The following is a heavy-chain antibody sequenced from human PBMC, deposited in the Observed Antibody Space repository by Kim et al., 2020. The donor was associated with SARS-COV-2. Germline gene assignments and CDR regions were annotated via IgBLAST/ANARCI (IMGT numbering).Heavy chain of an antibody. Sequence: GGSLRLSCAASGFTFSSYAMHWVRQAPGKGLEWVAVISYDGSNKYYADSVKGRFTISRDNSKNTLYLQMNSLRAEDTAVYYCARELGYYYGMDAWGQGTTVTVSS. CDR2: ISYDGSNK. CDR1: GFTFSSYA. D-gene: IGHD3-16*01. V-gene: IGHV3-30-3*01. CDR3: ARELGYYYGMDA. J-gene: IGHJ6*02.